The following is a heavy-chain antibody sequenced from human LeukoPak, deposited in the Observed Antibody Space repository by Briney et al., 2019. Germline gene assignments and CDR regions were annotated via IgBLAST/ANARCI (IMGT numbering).Heavy chain of an antibody. CDR3: ARDDYSNYFH. J-gene: IGHJ4*02. V-gene: IGHV1-18*01. CDR1: GYTFTSYG. Sequence: ASVKVSCKASGYTFTSYGISWVRQAPGQGLEWMGWIGAYSGNTNYAQKLQGRVTMTTDTSTSTAYMELRSLRSDDTAVYYCARDDYSNYFHWGQGTLVAVSS. D-gene: IGHD4-11*01. CDR2: IGAYSGNT.